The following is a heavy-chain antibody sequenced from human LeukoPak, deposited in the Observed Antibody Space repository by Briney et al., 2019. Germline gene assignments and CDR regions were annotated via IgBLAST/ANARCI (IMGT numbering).Heavy chain of an antibody. CDR3: AKDNEGDYYYYVDV. Sequence: GGSLRLSCAASGFTFSSYGMHWVRQAPGKGLEWVAFIRYDGSNKYYADSVKGRFTISRDNSKNTLFLQMNSLRAEDTAVYFCAKDNEGDYYYYVDVWGKGTTVTISS. D-gene: IGHD1-1*01. CDR1: GFTFSSYG. J-gene: IGHJ6*03. V-gene: IGHV3-30*02. CDR2: IRYDGSNK.